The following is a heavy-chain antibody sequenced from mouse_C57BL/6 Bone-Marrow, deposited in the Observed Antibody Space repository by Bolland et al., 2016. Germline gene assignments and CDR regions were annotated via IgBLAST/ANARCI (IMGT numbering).Heavy chain of an antibody. D-gene: IGHD2-2*01. J-gene: IGHJ3*01. Sequence: NGGTIYNQKFKGKATLTVDQSSSTAYMELRSLTSEDTAVYYCAREGLPFAYWGQGTLV. CDR3: AREGLPFAY. V-gene: IGHV1-18*01. CDR2: NGGT.